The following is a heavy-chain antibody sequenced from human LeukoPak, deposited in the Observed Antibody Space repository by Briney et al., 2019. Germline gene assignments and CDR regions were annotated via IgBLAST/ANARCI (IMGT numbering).Heavy chain of an antibody. V-gene: IGHV3-30-3*01. J-gene: IGHJ4*02. CDR2: ISYDGSNK. Sequence: GGSLRLSCAASGFTFSRYAMHWVRQAPGKGLEWVAVISYDGSNKYYADSVKGRFTISRDNSKNTLYLQMNSLRAEDTAVYYCARPNDSSADYWGQGTLVTVSS. CDR1: GFTFSRYA. CDR3: ARPNDSSADY. D-gene: IGHD3-22*01.